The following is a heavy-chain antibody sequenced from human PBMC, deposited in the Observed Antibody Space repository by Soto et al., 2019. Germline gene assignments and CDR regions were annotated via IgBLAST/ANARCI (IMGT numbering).Heavy chain of an antibody. CDR2: ISYSGST. D-gene: IGHD6-19*01. J-gene: IGHJ4*02. Sequence: SETLSLTCTVSGGSSGNYYWSWIRQPPGKGLEWIGYISYSGSTNYNPSLKSRGTISQDTSKKQFSLKLSSVTAADTAVYYCARGVLNSGWFEQSDYWGQGLLVTVSS. CDR3: ARGVLNSGWFEQSDY. V-gene: IGHV4-59*01. CDR1: GGSSGNYY.